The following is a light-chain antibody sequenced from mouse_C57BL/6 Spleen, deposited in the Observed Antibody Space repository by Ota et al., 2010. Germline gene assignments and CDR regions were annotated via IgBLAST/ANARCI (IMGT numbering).Light chain of an antibody. Sequence: DIQMNQSPSSLSASLGDTITITCHASQNINVWLTWYQQKPGNIPNLLIYKASNLHTGVPSRFGGSGSGTGFTLTISSLQPEDIATYYCQQGQSYPWTFGGGTKLGNQT. V-gene: IGKV15-103*01. CDR1: QNINVW. CDR3: QQGQSYPWT. CDR2: KAS. J-gene: IGKJ1*01.